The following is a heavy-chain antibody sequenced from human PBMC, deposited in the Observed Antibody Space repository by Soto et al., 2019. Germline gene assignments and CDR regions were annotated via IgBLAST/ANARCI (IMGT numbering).Heavy chain of an antibody. CDR2: IVVGSGNT. CDR1: GFTFTSSA. Sequence: GASVKVTCKASGFTFTSSAVQWVRQARGQRLEWIGWIVVGSGNTNYAQKFQERVTITRDMSTSTAYMELSSLRSEDTAVYYCAATYCSGGSCYPIYYGMDVWGQGTTVTV. D-gene: IGHD2-15*01. V-gene: IGHV1-58*01. J-gene: IGHJ6*02. CDR3: AATYCSGGSCYPIYYGMDV.